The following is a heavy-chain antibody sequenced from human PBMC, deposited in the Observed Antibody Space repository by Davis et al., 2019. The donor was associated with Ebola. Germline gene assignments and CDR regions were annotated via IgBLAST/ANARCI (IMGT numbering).Heavy chain of an antibody. CDR3: AERHGFNMLQYFDY. V-gene: IGHV3-23*01. CDR2: ISASGSST. Sequence: GGSLRLSCAASGFTFSSYAMSWVRQAPGKGLEWVSAISASGSSTYFADSVKGRFTISRDNSKNTLYLQMNSLRAEDTAVYYCAERHGFNMLQYFDYWGQGILVTVSS. D-gene: IGHD5-24*01. CDR1: GFTFSSYA. J-gene: IGHJ4*02.